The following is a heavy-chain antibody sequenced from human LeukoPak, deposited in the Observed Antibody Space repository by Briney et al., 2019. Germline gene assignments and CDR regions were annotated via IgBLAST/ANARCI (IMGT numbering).Heavy chain of an antibody. CDR2: ISSSGGYT. V-gene: IGHV3-11*06. Sequence: PGGSLRLSCAASGFTFSDYYMSWIRQAPGRGLEWVSYISSSGGYTKYADSVKGRFTISRDNAMSTLYLQMNSLRAEDTAVYYCARDFGPYGMDVWGQGTTVTVSS. D-gene: IGHD3-16*01. J-gene: IGHJ6*02. CDR3: ARDFGPYGMDV. CDR1: GFTFSDYY.